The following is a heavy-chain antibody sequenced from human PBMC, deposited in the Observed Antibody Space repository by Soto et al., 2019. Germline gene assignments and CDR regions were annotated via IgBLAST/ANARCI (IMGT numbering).Heavy chain of an antibody. Sequence: SETLSLTCAVYGGSFSGYYWSWIRQPPGKGLEWIGEINHSGSTNYNPSLKSRVTISVDTSKNQFPLKLSSVTAADTAVYYCARGRDYGMDVWGQGTTVS. J-gene: IGHJ6*02. CDR2: INHSGST. CDR3: ARGRDYGMDV. CDR1: GGSFSGYY. V-gene: IGHV4-34*01.